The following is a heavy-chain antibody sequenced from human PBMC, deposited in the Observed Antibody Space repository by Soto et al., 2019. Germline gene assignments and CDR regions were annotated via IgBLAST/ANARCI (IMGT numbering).Heavy chain of an antibody. CDR2: MYNSGST. Sequence: KTSETLSLTCTVSGGSFSSSAYYWGWIRQPPGKGLEWIGSMYNSGSTYYNPSLKSRATLSVDTSKNQFSLKLSSVTAADTAVYYCVRHSRYFDSNWFDPWGQGTLVTVSS. J-gene: IGHJ5*02. V-gene: IGHV4-39*01. CDR1: GGSFSSSAYY. CDR3: VRHSRYFDSNWFDP. D-gene: IGHD3-9*01.